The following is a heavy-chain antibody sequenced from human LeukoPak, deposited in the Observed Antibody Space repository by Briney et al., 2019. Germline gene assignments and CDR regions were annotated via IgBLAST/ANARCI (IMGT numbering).Heavy chain of an antibody. CDR2: VYNSGRI. V-gene: IGHV4-4*07. Sequence: SETLSLTCAGSGGSIGISHWSWIRQSAGKGLEWIGRVYNSGRITCNPSLKSRVTMSLDTSKNQLSLILTSVTAADTAVYYCTRAPNWFDLWGQGTLVTVSS. CDR3: TRAPNWFDL. CDR1: GGSIGISH. J-gene: IGHJ5*02.